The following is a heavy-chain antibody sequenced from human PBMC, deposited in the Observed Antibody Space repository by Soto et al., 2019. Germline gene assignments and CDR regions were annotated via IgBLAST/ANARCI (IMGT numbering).Heavy chain of an antibody. CDR3: ARYSGYDFPHDATADY. J-gene: IGHJ4*02. V-gene: IGHV3-33*01. D-gene: IGHD5-12*01. CDR1: GFTFSSYG. Sequence: GGSLRLSCAASGFTFSSYGMHWVRQAPGKGLEWVAVIWYDGSNKYYADSVKGRFTISRDNSKNTLYLQMNSLRAEDTAVYYCARYSGYDFPHDATADYWGQGTLVTVSS. CDR2: IWYDGSNK.